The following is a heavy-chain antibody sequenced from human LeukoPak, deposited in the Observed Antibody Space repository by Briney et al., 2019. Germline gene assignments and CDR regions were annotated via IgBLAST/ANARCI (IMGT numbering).Heavy chain of an antibody. CDR1: GFTFSGFG. J-gene: IGHJ6*02. V-gene: IGHV3-33*06. Sequence: PGKSLRLSCAASGFTFSGFGMHWVRQAPGKGLEWVAVIWYDGSNKYYADSVKGRFTFSRDNFKNTLYLQMNSLRAEDTAVYYCAKDRLVVVPAAGYYYYGMDVWGQGTTVTVSS. CDR3: AKDRLVVVPAAGYYYYGMDV. D-gene: IGHD2-2*01. CDR2: IWYDGSNK.